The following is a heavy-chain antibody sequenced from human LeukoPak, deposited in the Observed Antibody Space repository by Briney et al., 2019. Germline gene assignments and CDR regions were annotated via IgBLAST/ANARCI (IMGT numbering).Heavy chain of an antibody. CDR2: ISYDGSNK. V-gene: IGHV3-30*18. CDR3: AKDLYDIVVVPAAISY. D-gene: IGHD2-2*01. J-gene: IGHJ4*02. Sequence: PGRSLRLSCAASGFTFSSYGMHWVRQAPGKGLEWVAVISYDGSNKYYADSVKGRFTISRDNSKNTLYLQMNSLRAESTAVYYCAKDLYDIVVVPAAISYWGQGTLVTVSS. CDR1: GFTFSSYG.